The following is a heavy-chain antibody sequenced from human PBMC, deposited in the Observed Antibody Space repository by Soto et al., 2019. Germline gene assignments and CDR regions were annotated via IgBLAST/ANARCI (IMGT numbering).Heavy chain of an antibody. CDR2: IYYSGST. D-gene: IGHD1-26*01. CDR3: ARHSSGSYMYYFDY. J-gene: IGHJ4*02. Sequence: PSETLSLTCTVSGGSISSSSYYWGWIRQPPGKGLEWVGSIYYSGSTYYNPSLKSRVTISVDTSKNQFSLKLSSVTAADAAVYYCARHSSGSYMYYFDYWGQGTLVTVSS. CDR1: GGSISSSSYY. V-gene: IGHV4-39*01.